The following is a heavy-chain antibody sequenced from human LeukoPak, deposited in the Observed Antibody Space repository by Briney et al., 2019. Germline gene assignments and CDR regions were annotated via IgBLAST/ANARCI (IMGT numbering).Heavy chain of an antibody. D-gene: IGHD1-26*01. CDR1: GYTFTSYY. CDR2: INPSGGST. J-gene: IGHJ4*02. V-gene: IGHV1-46*01. CDR3: ARARLVGATTYFDY. Sequence: GAPVKVSCKASGYTFTSYYMHWVRQAPGQGLEWMGIINPSGGSTSYAQKFQGRVTMTRDMSTSAVYMELSSLRSEDTAVYYCARARLVGATTYFDYWGQGTLVTVSS.